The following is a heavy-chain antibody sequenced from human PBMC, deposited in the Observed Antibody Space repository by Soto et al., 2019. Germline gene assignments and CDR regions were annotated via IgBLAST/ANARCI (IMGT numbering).Heavy chain of an antibody. V-gene: IGHV3-74*01. CDR3: ARAPGGSLSYYYYYYMDV. D-gene: IGHD5-12*01. Sequence: GGSLRLSCAASGFTFSSYWMHWVRQAPGKGLVWVSRINSDGSSTSYADSVKGRFTISRDNAKNTLYLQMNSLRAEDTAVYYCARAPGGSLSYYYYYYMDVWGKGTTVTVSS. CDR1: GFTFSSYW. J-gene: IGHJ6*03. CDR2: INSDGSST.